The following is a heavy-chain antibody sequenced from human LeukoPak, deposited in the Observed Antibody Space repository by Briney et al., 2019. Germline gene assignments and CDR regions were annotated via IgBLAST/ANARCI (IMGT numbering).Heavy chain of an antibody. Sequence: GGSLRLSCAASGFTFGRYAMSWVRQAPGKGLEWVSGTSGSGDTTYYADSVKGRFTISRDNSKNTLYLQMNSLRAEDTALYYCAKAPPPYCSGGSCFDAFDIWGQGTMVTVSS. V-gene: IGHV3-23*01. J-gene: IGHJ3*02. CDR2: TSGSGDTT. CDR3: AKAPPPYCSGGSCFDAFDI. D-gene: IGHD2-15*01. CDR1: GFTFGRYA.